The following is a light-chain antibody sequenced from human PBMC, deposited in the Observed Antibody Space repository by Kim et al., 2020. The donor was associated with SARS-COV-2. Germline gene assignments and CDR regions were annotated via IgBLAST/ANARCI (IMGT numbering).Light chain of an antibody. Sequence: SYELTQLPSVSVAPGQTATVHCGGDNIGDKSVYWYQQKPGQAPVLVIYYDSDRPSGIPERFSGSNSGNTAALTISGVEAGDEGDFYCQVWDSSSVVFGGGTQLTVL. CDR1: NIGDKS. J-gene: IGLJ2*01. CDR2: YDS. CDR3: QVWDSSSVV. V-gene: IGLV3-21*01.